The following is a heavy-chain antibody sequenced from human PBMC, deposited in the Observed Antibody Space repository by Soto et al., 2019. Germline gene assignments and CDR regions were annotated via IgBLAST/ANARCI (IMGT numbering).Heavy chain of an antibody. CDR3: ARSSIVPVDYFDF. CDR1: GDSLKNHY. D-gene: IGHD2-15*01. Sequence: SQTLSLTCSVSGDSLKNHYWAWIRHSPGQGLEWIGNIYDSGSTNSSPALKSRVSMSVDTSKNLFSLKMNSVTAADTAVYYCARSSIVPVDYFDFWGQGTVVTVSS. V-gene: IGHV4-59*11. J-gene: IGHJ4*02. CDR2: IYDSGST.